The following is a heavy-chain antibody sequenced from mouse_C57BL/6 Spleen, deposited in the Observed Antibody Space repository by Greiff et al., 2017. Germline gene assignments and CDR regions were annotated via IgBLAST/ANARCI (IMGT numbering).Heavy chain of an antibody. CDR2: IDPSDSFT. V-gene: IGHV1-50*01. J-gene: IGHJ4*01. CDR3: AREPYGSSYGAMDY. CDR1: GYTFTSYW. Sequence: VQLQQPGAELVKPGASVKLSCKASGYTFTSYWMQWVKQRPGQGLEWIGEIDPSDSFTNYNQKFKGKATLTIDTSYSTAYMQLSSLTSEDSAVYYCAREPYGSSYGAMDYWGQGTSVTVSS. D-gene: IGHD1-1*01.